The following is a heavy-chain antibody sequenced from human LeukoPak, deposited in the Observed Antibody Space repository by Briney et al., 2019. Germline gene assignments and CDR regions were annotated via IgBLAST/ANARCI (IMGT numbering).Heavy chain of an antibody. CDR1: GGTFSSYA. CDR3: ARDDSSGYAFDI. J-gene: IGHJ3*02. D-gene: IGHD6-25*01. Sequence: ASVKVSCKASGGTFSSYAISWVRQAPGQGLEWMGGIIPIFGTANYAQKFQGRVTITADESTSTAYMELSSLRSEDTAVYYCARDDSSGYAFDIWGQGTMVTVSS. V-gene: IGHV1-69*13. CDR2: IIPIFGTA.